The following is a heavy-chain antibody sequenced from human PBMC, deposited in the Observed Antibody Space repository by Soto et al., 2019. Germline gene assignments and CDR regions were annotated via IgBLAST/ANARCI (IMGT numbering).Heavy chain of an antibody. D-gene: IGHD3-22*01. CDR2: INHSGST. V-gene: IGHV4-34*01. Sequence: SETLSLTCAVYGGSFSGYYWSWIRQPPGKGLEWIGEINHSGSTNYNPSLKSRVTISVDTSKNQFSLKLSSVTAADTAVYYCARIRGPTMIVVPAAGRGTLNWFDPWGQGTLVTVSS. CDR1: GGSFSGYY. CDR3: ARIRGPTMIVVPAAGRGTLNWFDP. J-gene: IGHJ5*02.